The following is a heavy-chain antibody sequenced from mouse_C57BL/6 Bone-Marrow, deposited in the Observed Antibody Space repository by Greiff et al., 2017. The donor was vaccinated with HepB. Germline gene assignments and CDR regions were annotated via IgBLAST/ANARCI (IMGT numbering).Heavy chain of an antibody. CDR1: GFTFTAYY. CDR3: ARSSPYGNGFAY. CDR2: IRNKANGYTT. Sequence: EVKLMESGGGLVQPGGSLSLSCAASGFTFTAYYMSWVRQPPGKALEWLGFIRNKANGYTTEYSASVKGRFTISRDNSQSILYLQMNALRAEDSATYYCARSSPYGNGFAYWGQGTLVTVSA. D-gene: IGHD2-1*01. J-gene: IGHJ3*01. V-gene: IGHV7-3*01.